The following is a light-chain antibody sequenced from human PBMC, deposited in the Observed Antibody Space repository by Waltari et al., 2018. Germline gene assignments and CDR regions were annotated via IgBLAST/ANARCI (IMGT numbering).Light chain of an antibody. Sequence: DIVVTQSPLSLPVTPGEPASIYFRSSQSLLHRNGNNYFDWYLQKPGQSPQLLIYLGSNRAAGVPDRFSGSGAGTDFTLRISRVEAEDVGVYYCMQSLQSLWTFGPGTKVEIK. CDR3: MQSLQSLWT. CDR1: QSLLHRNGNNY. V-gene: IGKV2-28*01. J-gene: IGKJ1*01. CDR2: LGS.